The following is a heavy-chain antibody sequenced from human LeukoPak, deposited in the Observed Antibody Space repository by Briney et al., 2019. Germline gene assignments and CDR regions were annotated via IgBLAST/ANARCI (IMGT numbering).Heavy chain of an antibody. D-gene: IGHD3-22*01. Sequence: GGSLRLSCAASGFTFSSYAMTWVHQAPGKGLEWVSAISGSGGSTYYADSVKGRFTISRDNSKNTLYLQMNSLRAEDTAVYYCAKAGYDSSGYYLGYWGQGTLVTVSS. CDR3: AKAGYDSSGYYLGY. J-gene: IGHJ4*02. V-gene: IGHV3-23*01. CDR1: GFTFSSYA. CDR2: ISGSGGST.